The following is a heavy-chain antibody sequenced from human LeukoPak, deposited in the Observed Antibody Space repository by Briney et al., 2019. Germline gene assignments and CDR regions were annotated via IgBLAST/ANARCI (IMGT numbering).Heavy chain of an antibody. CDR1: GITFSNYS. V-gene: IGHV3-48*04. D-gene: IGHD6-19*01. CDR3: ARGASVVPGIDNAFDI. CDR2: ISGSSRTI. J-gene: IGHJ3*02. Sequence: QPGGSLRLSCAASGITFSNYSMSWVRQAPGKGLEWVSYISGSSRTIYYADSVKGRFTISRDNAKKSLYLKMNSLRADDTALYYCARGASVVPGIDNAFDIWGQGTMVTVSS.